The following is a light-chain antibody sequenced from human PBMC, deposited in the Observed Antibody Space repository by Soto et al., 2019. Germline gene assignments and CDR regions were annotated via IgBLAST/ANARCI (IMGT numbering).Light chain of an antibody. Sequence: QSALTQPASVSGSPGQSITISCTGTSGDIGSYNRVSWYQQHPGKAPKLIIYEVTDRPSGVSNRFSGSKSGNTASLTISGLQAEDEAEYYCSSYTNINARACVFGPGTKLPVL. CDR3: SSYTNINARACV. V-gene: IGLV2-14*01. J-gene: IGLJ1*01. CDR2: EVT. CDR1: SGDIGSYNR.